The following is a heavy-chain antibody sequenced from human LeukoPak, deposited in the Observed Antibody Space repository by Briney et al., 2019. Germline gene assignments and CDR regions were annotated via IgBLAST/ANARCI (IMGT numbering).Heavy chain of an antibody. CDR1: GFTFSSYE. J-gene: IGHJ4*02. CDR3: ARHRLGATYFDY. V-gene: IGHV3-48*03. CDR2: ISGSGSTI. Sequence: GGSLRLSCAASGFTFSSYEMNWVPQAPGKGLEWVSYISGSGSTIYYTDSVKGRFTISRDNTKNSLYLQMNRPRAEDTDVYYCARHRLGATYFDYWGQGTLVTVSS. D-gene: IGHD1-26*01.